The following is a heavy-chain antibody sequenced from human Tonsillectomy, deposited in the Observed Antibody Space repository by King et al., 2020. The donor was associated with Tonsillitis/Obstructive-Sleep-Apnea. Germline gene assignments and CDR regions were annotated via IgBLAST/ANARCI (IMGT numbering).Heavy chain of an antibody. CDR1: GFTFRSHG. V-gene: IGHV3-33*01. D-gene: IGHD2-8*01. Sequence: VQLVESGGGVVQPGESLRLSCETSGFTFRSHGFHWVRQAPGKGLEWVAVIRYDGTNKNYPDSVKGRFTISRDNSKNTLYLQMSSLRVDDTAVYYCARLSLGRLMAAQGFDYWGQGTLVTVSS. J-gene: IGHJ4*02. CDR2: IRYDGTNK. CDR3: ARLSLGRLMAAQGFDY.